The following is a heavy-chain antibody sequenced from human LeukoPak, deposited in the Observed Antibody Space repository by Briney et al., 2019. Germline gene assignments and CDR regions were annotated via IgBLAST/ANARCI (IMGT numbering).Heavy chain of an antibody. V-gene: IGHV1-24*01. CDR3: ATGGSSGPPADY. Sequence: ASVKVSCKVSGYTLTELSMHWVRQAPGKGLEWMGGFDPEDGETIYAQKFQGRVTMTEDTSTDAAYMELSSLRSEYTAVYYCATGGSSGPPADYWGQGTLVTVSS. CDR1: GYTLTELS. CDR2: FDPEDGET. D-gene: IGHD3-22*01. J-gene: IGHJ4*02.